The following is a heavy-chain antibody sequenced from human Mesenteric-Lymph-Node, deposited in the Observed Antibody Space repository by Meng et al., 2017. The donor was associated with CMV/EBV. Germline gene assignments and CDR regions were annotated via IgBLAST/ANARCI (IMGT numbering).Heavy chain of an antibody. Sequence: FNNYAVSWVRQAPGRGLEWIGGLIPIVLIANYAREFQHRVSITAAADTAYMELSSLRSDDTAVYYCASPRPGDFWNGYYSGGAFEIWGQGTVVTVSS. D-gene: IGHD3-3*01. CDR1: FNNYA. V-gene: IGHV1-69*10. CDR2: LIPIVLIA. J-gene: IGHJ3*02. CDR3: ASPRPGDFWNGYYSGGAFEI.